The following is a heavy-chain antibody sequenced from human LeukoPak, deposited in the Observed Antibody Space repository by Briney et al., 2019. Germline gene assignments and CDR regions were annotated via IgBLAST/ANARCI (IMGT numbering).Heavy chain of an antibody. D-gene: IGHD6-19*01. CDR1: GGSISSRSYY. V-gene: IGHV4-39*01. J-gene: IGHJ4*02. CDR2: IYYSGST. CDR3: ARLNSSGWYHIDY. Sequence: SETLSLTCTVSGGSISSRSYYWGWIRQPPGKGLEWIGSIYYSGSTYYNPSLKSRVTISVDTSKNQFSLKLSSVTAADTAVYYCARLNSSGWYHIDYWGQGTLVTVSS.